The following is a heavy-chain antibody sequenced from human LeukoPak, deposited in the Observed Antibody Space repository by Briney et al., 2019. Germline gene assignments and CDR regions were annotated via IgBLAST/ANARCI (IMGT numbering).Heavy chain of an antibody. D-gene: IGHD3-9*01. CDR1: GFTFGDYA. CDR3: TRDGDILTGYPDY. V-gene: IGHV3-49*03. Sequence: GGSLRLSCTASGFTFGDYAMSWFRQAPGKGLEWVGFIRSKAYGGTTEYAASVKGRFTISRDDSKSIAYLQMNSLKTEDTAVYYCTRDGDILTGYPDYWGQGTLVTVSS. J-gene: IGHJ4*02. CDR2: IRSKAYGGTT.